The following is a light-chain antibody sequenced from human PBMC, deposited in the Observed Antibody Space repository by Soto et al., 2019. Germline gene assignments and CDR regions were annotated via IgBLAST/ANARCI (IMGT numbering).Light chain of an antibody. CDR1: QSISSY. J-gene: IGKJ5*01. CDR2: AAS. V-gene: IGKV1-39*01. CDR3: QQSYSTPQIT. Sequence: DIQMTQSPSSLSASVGDRVTITCRASQSISSYLNWYQQKPGKATKLLIYAASSLQSGVPSRFRGSGSGTDFTLTISSLQPEDFATYYCQQSYSTPQITFGQGTRLEIK.